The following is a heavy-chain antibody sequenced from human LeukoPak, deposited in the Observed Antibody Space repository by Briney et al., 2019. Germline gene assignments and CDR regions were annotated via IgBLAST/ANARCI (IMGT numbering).Heavy chain of an antibody. J-gene: IGHJ6*03. V-gene: IGHV4-39*01. Sequence: SETLSLTCTVSGRILSSSDYYWGWIRQPPGKGLEWVGSIYYGGSTYYNPSLKSRVTISVDTSKNQFSLKLSSVTAADTAVYYCARHNTGGSTSGYYMDVWGKGTTVTVSS. CDR3: ARHNTGGSTSGYYMDV. CDR1: GRILSSSDYY. CDR2: IYYGGST. D-gene: IGHD2-2*01.